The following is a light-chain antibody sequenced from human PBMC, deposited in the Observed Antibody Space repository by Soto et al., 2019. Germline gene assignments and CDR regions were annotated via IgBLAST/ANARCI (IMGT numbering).Light chain of an antibody. Sequence: AIQMAQFPSSLSASVGDRVTITCRASQGIRNDLGWYQQKSGKAPKLLIFGASTLRSGVPSRFSGSGSGTDFTLTISSLQPEDFATYYCLHDYNYPYTFGQGTKVDIK. J-gene: IGKJ2*01. CDR2: GAS. CDR1: QGIRND. CDR3: LHDYNYPYT. V-gene: IGKV1-6*01.